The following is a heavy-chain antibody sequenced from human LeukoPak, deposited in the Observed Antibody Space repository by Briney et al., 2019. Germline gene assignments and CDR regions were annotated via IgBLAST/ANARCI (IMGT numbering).Heavy chain of an antibody. CDR3: ARGTTYYYCSGSYGMDV. Sequence: GGSLRLSCAASGFTFSSYAMHWVRQAPGKGLEWVAVISYDGSNKYYADSVKGRFTISRDNSKNTLYLQMNSLRAEDTAVYYCARGTTYYYCSGSYGMDVWGQGTTVTVSS. J-gene: IGHJ6*02. CDR1: GFTFSSYA. V-gene: IGHV3-30-3*01. D-gene: IGHD3-10*01. CDR2: ISYDGSNK.